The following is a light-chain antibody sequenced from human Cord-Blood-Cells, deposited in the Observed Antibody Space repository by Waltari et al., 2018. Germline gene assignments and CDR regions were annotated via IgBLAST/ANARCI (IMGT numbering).Light chain of an antibody. CDR1: QSVLYSSNNKNY. CDR3: QQYYSTPYT. J-gene: IGKJ2*01. Sequence: DIVMTQSPDSLAVSLGGRANINCKSSQSVLYSSNNKNYLAWYQQKPGQPPKLLIYWASTRESGVPDRFSGSGSGTDFTLTISSLQAEDVAVYYCQQYYSTPYTFGQGTKLEIK. CDR2: WAS. V-gene: IGKV4-1*01.